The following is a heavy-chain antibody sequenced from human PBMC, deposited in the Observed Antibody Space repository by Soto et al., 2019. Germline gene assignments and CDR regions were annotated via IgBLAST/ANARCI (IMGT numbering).Heavy chain of an antibody. CDR2: IYYSGST. V-gene: IGHV4-59*01. CDR3: ARWYSNYYDSSGYYSERFDY. Sequence: SETLSLTCTVSGGSISSYYWSWIRQPPGKGLEWIGYIYYSGSTNYNPSLKSRVTISVDTSKNQFSLKLSSVTAADTAVYYCARWYSNYYDSSGYYSERFDYWGQGTLVTVSS. CDR1: GGSISSYY. D-gene: IGHD3-22*01. J-gene: IGHJ4*02.